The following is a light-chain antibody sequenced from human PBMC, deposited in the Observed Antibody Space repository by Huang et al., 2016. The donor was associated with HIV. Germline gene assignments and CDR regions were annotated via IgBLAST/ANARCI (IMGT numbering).Light chain of an antibody. V-gene: IGKV1-9*01. J-gene: IGKJ1*01. CDR1: QGISSY. CDR2: AAS. CDR3: QQLNSYPRT. Sequence: IQLTQSPSSLSASVGDRVTITCRASQGISSYLAWYQQKPAKAHKLLIYAASTLQSGVPSRFSGSGSGTDFTLTISSLQPEDVATYYCQQLNSYPRTFGQGTKVEIK.